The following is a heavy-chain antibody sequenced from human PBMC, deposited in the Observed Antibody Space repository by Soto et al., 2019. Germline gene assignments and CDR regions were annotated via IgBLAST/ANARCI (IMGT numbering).Heavy chain of an antibody. CDR3: VRVGVAAGSGYYYYHAMDV. D-gene: IGHD3-10*01. CDR1: GDSVSSNTVA. CDR2: TYYRSKWYS. J-gene: IGHJ6*02. V-gene: IGHV6-1*01. Sequence: QVQLQQSGPGLVKPSQTLSLTCAISGDSVSSNTVAWNWVRQSPSRGLEWLGRTYYRSKWYSHYAVSVRSRIMINSDTSKNQFSLQLKSVTPEDTAVYFCVRVGVAAGSGYYYYHAMDVLGQGTTVTVSS.